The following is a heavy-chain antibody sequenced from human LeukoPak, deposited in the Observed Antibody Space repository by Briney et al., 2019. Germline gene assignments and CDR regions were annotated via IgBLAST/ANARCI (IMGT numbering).Heavy chain of an antibody. V-gene: IGHV3-13*01. D-gene: IGHD2-15*01. CDR1: GFTFSSYD. CDR3: ARGVARGAFDI. CDR2: IGTAGDT. Sequence: GGSLRLSCAASGFTFSSYDMHWVRQATGKGLEWVSAIGTAGDTYYPGSVKGRFTISRENAKNSLYLQMNSLRAGDTAVYYCARGVARGAFDIWGQGTMVTVSS. J-gene: IGHJ3*02.